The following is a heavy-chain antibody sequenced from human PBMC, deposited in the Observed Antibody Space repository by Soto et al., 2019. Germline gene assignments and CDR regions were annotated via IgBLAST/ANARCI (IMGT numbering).Heavy chain of an antibody. CDR2: IWYDGSNK. J-gene: IGHJ4*02. D-gene: IGHD2-15*01. Sequence: GGSLRLSCAASGFTFSSYGMHWVRQAPGKGLEWVAVIWYDGSNKYYADSVKGRFTISRDNSKNTLYLQMNSLRAEDTAVYYCARDPGYCSGGSCFTGNYFDYWGQGTLVTVSS. V-gene: IGHV3-33*01. CDR1: GFTFSSYG. CDR3: ARDPGYCSGGSCFTGNYFDY.